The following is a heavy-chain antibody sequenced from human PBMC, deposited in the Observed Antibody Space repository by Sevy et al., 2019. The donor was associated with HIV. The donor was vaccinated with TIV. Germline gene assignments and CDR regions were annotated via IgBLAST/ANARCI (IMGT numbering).Heavy chain of an antibody. CDR1: GFTFDDYA. J-gene: IGHJ3*02. V-gene: IGHV3-9*01. CDR3: AKDLYSGSSGRTDAFDI. D-gene: IGHD1-26*01. CDR2: ISWNSGSI. Sequence: GGSLRLSCAASGFTFDDYAMHRVRQAPGKGLEWVSGISWNSGSIGYADSVKGRFTISRDNAKNSLYLQMNSLRAEDTALYYCAKDLYSGSSGRTDAFDIWGQGTMVTVSS.